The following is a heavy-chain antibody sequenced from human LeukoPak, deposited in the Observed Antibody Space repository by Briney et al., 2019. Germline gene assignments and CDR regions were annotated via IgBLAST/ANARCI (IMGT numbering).Heavy chain of an antibody. CDR3: ATLAAAADY. D-gene: IGHD6-13*01. V-gene: IGHV4-34*01. J-gene: IGHJ4*02. Sequence: SETLSLTCAVYGGSFSGYYWSWIRQPPGKGLEWIGEINHSGSTNYNPSLKSRVTISVDTSKNQFSLKLSSVTAADTAVYYCATLAAAADYWGQGTLVTVSS. CDR2: INHSGST. CDR1: GGSFSGYY.